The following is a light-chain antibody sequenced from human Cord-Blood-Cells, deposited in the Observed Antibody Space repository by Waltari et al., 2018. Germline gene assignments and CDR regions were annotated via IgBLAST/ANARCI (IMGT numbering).Light chain of an antibody. CDR2: GNS. V-gene: IGLV1-40*01. CDR1: RANIGAGYD. J-gene: IGLJ1*01. Sequence: QSVLTQPPSVSGAPRQRVTISCTGRRANIGAGYDVHWYQQLPGTAPKLLIYGNSNRPSGVPDRFSGSKSGTSASLAITGLQAEDEADYYCQSYDSSLSGYVFGTGTKVTVL. CDR3: QSYDSSLSGYV.